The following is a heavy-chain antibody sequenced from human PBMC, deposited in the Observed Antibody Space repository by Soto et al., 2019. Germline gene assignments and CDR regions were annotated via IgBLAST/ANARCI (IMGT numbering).Heavy chain of an antibody. J-gene: IGHJ6*02. V-gene: IGHV1-69*13. CDR1: GGTFSSYA. D-gene: IGHD2-15*01. CDR3: AREDCSGGSCYSPSGYYYYGMDV. CDR2: IIPIFGTA. Sequence: SVKVSCKASGGTFSSYAISWVRQAPGQGLEWMGGIIPIFGTANYAQKFQGRVTITADESTSTAYMELSSLRSEDTAVYYCAREDCSGGSCYSPSGYYYYGMDVWGQGTTVIVSS.